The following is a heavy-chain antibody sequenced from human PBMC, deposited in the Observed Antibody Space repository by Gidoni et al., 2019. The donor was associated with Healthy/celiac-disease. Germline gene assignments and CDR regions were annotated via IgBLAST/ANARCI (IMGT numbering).Heavy chain of an antibody. Sequence: EYAASVKGRFTISRDDSKSIAYLQMNSLKTEDTAVYYCTREGAYYYDSSGVDAFDIWGQGTMGTVSS. CDR3: TREGAYYYDSSGVDAFDI. V-gene: IGHV3-49*02. J-gene: IGHJ3*02. D-gene: IGHD3-22*01.